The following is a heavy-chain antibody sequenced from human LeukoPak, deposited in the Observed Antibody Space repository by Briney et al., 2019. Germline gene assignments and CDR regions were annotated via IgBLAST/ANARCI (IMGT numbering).Heavy chain of an antibody. CDR1: GGSISSSSYY. V-gene: IGHV4-39*07. Sequence: SETLSLTCTVSGGSISSSSYYWGWIRQPPGKGLEWIGSIYYSGSTYYNPSLKSRVTISVDTSKNQFSLKLSSVTAADTAVYYCARYSSSSTFFDYWGQGTLVTVSS. CDR2: IYYSGST. D-gene: IGHD6-6*01. CDR3: ARYSSSSTFFDY. J-gene: IGHJ4*02.